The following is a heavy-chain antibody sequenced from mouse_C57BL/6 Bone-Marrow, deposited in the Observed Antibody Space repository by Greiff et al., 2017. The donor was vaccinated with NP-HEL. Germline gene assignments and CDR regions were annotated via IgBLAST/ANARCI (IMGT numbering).Heavy chain of an antibody. V-gene: IGHV1-69*01. CDR2: IDPSDSYT. Sequence: QVQLQQPGAELVMPGASVKLSCKASGYTFPSYLMHWVQQRPGQGLEWIGEIDPSDSYTNYNQKFKGKSTLTVDKSSSTAYMQLSSLTSEDSAVYYCATTTVVATRYFDYWGQGTTLTVSS. CDR3: ATTTVVATRYFDY. CDR1: GYTFPSYL. J-gene: IGHJ2*01. D-gene: IGHD1-1*01.